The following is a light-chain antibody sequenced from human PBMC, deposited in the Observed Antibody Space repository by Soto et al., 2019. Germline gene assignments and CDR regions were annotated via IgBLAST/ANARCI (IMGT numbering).Light chain of an antibody. CDR1: QSVSSN. Sequence: EIVMTQSPATLSVSPGERATLSCRASQSVSSNLAWYQQKPGQAPRLLIYGASTRATGIPDRFSGSGSGTEFTLTISRLEPEDFAVYYCQQYNSSPRTFGQGTKVDIK. CDR2: GAS. J-gene: IGKJ1*01. CDR3: QQYNSSPRT. V-gene: IGKV3-15*01.